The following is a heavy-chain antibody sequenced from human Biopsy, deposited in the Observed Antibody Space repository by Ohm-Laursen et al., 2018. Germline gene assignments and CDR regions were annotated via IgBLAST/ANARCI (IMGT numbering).Heavy chain of an antibody. D-gene: IGHD4-11*01. CDR3: ARDSGILNYGNFKYYHYYGMDV. Sequence: SVKVSCKASGYTFTSYGISWVRQAPGQGLEWMGWINTYNANTDYAQKVQGRVTMTTDTSTSTAYMELRSLRSDDTAVYYCARDSGILNYGNFKYYHYYGMDVWGQGTKVTVSS. V-gene: IGHV1-18*01. CDR1: GYTFTSYG. J-gene: IGHJ6*02. CDR2: INTYNANT.